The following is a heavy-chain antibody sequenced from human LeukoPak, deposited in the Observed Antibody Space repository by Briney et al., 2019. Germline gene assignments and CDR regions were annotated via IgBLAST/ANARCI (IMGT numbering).Heavy chain of an antibody. V-gene: IGHV1-2*02. J-gene: IGHJ4*02. CDR3: ARAHMTTVTLGDY. D-gene: IGHD4-11*01. CDR1: GYTLTDYY. Sequence: GASVKVSCKASGYTLTDYYIHWVRQAPGQGLEWMGWINPNSGVTNYAQKFQGRVTLTRDTPISRAYMEVSRLRSDDTAVYYCARAHMTTVTLGDYWGQGTLVTVSS. CDR2: INPNSGVT.